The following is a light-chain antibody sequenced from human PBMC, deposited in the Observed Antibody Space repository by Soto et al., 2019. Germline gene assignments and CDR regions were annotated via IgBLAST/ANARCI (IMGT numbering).Light chain of an antibody. V-gene: IGKV3D-20*02. CDR3: QQRSSWPLT. CDR1: QSVSSSY. CDR2: GAS. Sequence: EIVLTQSPGTLSLSPGERATLSCRASQSVSSSYLAWYQQKPGQAPRLLIYGASSRATGIPARFSGSGSGTDFTLTIRSLEPEDFAVYFCQQRSSWPLTFGGGTKVDIK. J-gene: IGKJ4*02.